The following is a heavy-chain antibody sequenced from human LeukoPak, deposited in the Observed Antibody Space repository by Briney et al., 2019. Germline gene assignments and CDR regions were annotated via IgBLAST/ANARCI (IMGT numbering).Heavy chain of an antibody. V-gene: IGHV3-48*03. CDR3: ARVQSPSSGYFPPPSGFDP. Sequence: PGGSLRLSCAASGFTFSSYEVNWVRQAPGKGLEWVSYISSSGSTIYYADSVKGRFTVSRDNAKNSLYLQMNSLRAEDTAVYYCARVQSPSSGYFPPPSGFDPWGQGTLVTVSS. D-gene: IGHD3-22*01. CDR2: ISSSGSTI. CDR1: GFTFSSYE. J-gene: IGHJ5*02.